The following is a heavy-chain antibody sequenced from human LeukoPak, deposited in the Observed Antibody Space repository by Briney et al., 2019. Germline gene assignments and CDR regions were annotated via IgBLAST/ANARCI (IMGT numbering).Heavy chain of an antibody. Sequence: PSETLCLTCAVYGGSFSGYYWSWIRQPPGKGLEWIGEINHSGSTNYNPSLKSRVTISVDTSKNQFSLKLSSVTAADTAVYYCATRRFILWFGESRHFGYWGQGTLVTVSS. V-gene: IGHV4-34*01. CDR2: INHSGST. J-gene: IGHJ4*02. CDR1: GGSFSGYY. D-gene: IGHD3-10*01. CDR3: ATRRFILWFGESRHFGY.